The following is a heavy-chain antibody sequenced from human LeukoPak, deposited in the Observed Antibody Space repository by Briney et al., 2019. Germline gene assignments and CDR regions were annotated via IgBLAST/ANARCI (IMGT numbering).Heavy chain of an antibody. D-gene: IGHD2-2*01. V-gene: IGHV3-30-3*01. CDR2: ISYDGSNK. CDR1: GFTFSSYA. CDR3: ARGEDIVVVPVYYFDY. J-gene: IGHJ4*02. Sequence: PGGSLRLSCAASGFTFSSYAMHWVRQAPGKGLEWVAVISYDGSNKYYADSVKGRFTISRDNSKNTLYLQMNSLRAEDPAVYYCARGEDIVVVPVYYFDYWGQGTLVTVSS.